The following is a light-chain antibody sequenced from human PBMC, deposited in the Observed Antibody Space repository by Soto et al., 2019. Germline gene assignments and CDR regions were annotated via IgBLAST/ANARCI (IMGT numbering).Light chain of an antibody. J-gene: IGLJ1*01. CDR2: GNS. V-gene: IGLV1-40*01. CDR3: LSYDSSLSGLV. CDR1: SSNIGAGYD. Sequence: QSVLTQPPSVSGAPGQRVTISCTGSSSNIGAGYDVHWYQQLPGTAPKLLIYGNSNRPSGVPDRFSGSKSGTSASLAIPGLQPEYESDYYCLSYDSSLSGLVFGTGTKVTVL.